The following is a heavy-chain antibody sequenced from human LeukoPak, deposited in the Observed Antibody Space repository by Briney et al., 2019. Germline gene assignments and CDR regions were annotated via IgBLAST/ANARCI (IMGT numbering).Heavy chain of an antibody. CDR2: INHSGST. V-gene: IGHV4-34*01. Sequence: PSETLSLTCAVYGGSFSGYYWSWTRQPPGKGLEWIGEINHSGSTNYNPSLKSRVTISVDTSKNQFSLKLSSVTAADTAVYYCARGRKADIVVVTAIPGSDYYYYGMDVWGQGTTVTVSS. CDR1: GGSFSGYY. CDR3: ARGRKADIVVVTAIPGSDYYYYGMDV. D-gene: IGHD2-21*02. J-gene: IGHJ6*02.